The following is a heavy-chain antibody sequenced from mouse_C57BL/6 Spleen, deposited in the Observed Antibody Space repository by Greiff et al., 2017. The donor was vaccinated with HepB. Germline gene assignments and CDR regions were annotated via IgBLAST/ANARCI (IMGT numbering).Heavy chain of an antibody. CDR2: IDPSDSYT. J-gene: IGHJ2*01. CDR1: GYTFTSYW. CDR3: ARGEVTTYFDY. Sequence: VKLQQPGAELVKPGASVKLSCKASGYTFTSYWMQWVKQRPGQGLEWIGEIDPSDSYTNYNQKFKGKATLTVDTSSSTAYMQLSSLTSEDSAVYYCARGEVTTYFDYWGQGTTLTVSS. D-gene: IGHD2-2*01. V-gene: IGHV1-50*01.